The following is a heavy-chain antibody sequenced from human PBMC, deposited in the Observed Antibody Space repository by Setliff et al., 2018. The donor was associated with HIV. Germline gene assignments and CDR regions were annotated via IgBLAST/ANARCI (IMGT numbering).Heavy chain of an antibody. CDR2: IYTSGST. V-gene: IGHV4-4*09. D-gene: IGHD5-12*01. CDR3: ARLGPDGYNSRHDAFDI. Sequence: LSLTCAVSGGSLSSYYWSWIRQPPGKGLEWIGYIYTSGSTNYNPSLKSRVTISVDTSKNQFSLKQSSVTAADTAVYYCARLGPDGYNSRHDAFDIWGQGTMVTVSS. CDR1: GGSLSSYY. J-gene: IGHJ3*02.